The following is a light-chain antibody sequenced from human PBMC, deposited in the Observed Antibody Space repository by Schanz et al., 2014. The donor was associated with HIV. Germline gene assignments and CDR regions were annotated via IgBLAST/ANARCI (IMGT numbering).Light chain of an antibody. CDR1: QSVGSD. CDR3: QQYGSSGT. Sequence: ELVMTQSPATLSVSPGERATLSCRASQSVGSDLAWYQHKPGQAPRLLIYGASTRATGIPDRFSGSASGTDFTLTISRLEPEDCAVYYCQQYGSSGTFGPGTKVHIK. CDR2: GAS. V-gene: IGKV3-20*01. J-gene: IGKJ3*01.